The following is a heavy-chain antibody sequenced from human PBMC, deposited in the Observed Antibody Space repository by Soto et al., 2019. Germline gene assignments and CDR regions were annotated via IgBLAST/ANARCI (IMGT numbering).Heavy chain of an antibody. CDR1: GGSFSGYY. V-gene: IGHV4-59*08. CDR3: ARQDGYYYYMDV. Sequence: SETLSLTCAVYGGSFSGYYWSWIRQPPGEGMEWIGYVFYTGSTNYNPSLRSRVLISVDTSKNQFSLKLRSVTAADTAVYYCARQDGYYYYMDVWGKGTTVTVSS. CDR2: VFYTGST. J-gene: IGHJ6*03.